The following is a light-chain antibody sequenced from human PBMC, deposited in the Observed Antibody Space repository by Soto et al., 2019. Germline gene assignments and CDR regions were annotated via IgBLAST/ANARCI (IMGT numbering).Light chain of an antibody. CDR2: SAS. CDR3: QQFGTSPPAIT. J-gene: IGKJ5*01. V-gene: IGKV3-20*01. Sequence: IVLTQSPGTLSLSPGERATLSCRASQSVSSSYLVWYQQKTGQAPRLLIYSASTRATGIPDRFSDSVSGTDFTLTIGRLEPDDFAVYYCQQFGTSPPAITFGQGTRLELK. CDR1: QSVSSSY.